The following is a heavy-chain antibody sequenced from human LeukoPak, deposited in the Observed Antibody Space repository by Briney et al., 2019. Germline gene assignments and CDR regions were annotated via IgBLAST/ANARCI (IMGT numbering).Heavy chain of an antibody. CDR1: GFTFDDYG. Sequence: GGSLRLSCAASGFTFDDYGMSWVRHAPGKGLEWVSGINWNGGSTGYADSVKGRFTISRDNAKSSLYLQMNSLRAEDTALYHCARMAGGSYLNYMDVWGKGTTVTVSS. D-gene: IGHD1-26*01. CDR3: ARMAGGSYLNYMDV. CDR2: INWNGGST. V-gene: IGHV3-20*01. J-gene: IGHJ6*03.